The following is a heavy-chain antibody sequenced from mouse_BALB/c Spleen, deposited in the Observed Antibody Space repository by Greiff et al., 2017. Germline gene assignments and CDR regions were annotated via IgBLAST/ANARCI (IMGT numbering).Heavy chain of an antibody. Sequence: EVQRVESGGDLVKPGGSLKLSCAASGFTFSSYGMSWVRQTPDKRLEWVATISSGGSYTYYPDSVKGRFTISRDNAKNTLYLQMSSLKSEDTAMYYCARHEETARDYFDYWGQGTTLTVSS. J-gene: IGHJ2*01. CDR1: GFTFSSYG. CDR3: ARHEETARDYFDY. CDR2: ISSGGSYT. V-gene: IGHV5-6*01. D-gene: IGHD3-2*01.